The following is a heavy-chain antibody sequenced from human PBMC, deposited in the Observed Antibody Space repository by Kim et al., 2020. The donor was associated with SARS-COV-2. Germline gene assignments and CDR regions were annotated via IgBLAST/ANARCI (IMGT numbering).Heavy chain of an antibody. J-gene: IGHJ4*02. D-gene: IGHD2-15*01. CDR2: IYYSGST. Sequence: SETLSLTCTVSGGSISSYYWSWIRQPPGKGLEWIGYIYYSGSTNYNPSLKSRVTISVDTSKNQFSLKLSSVTAADTAVYYCARLLGYCSGGSCYSEGYYFDYWGQGTLVTVSS. V-gene: IGHV4-59*01. CDR3: ARLLGYCSGGSCYSEGYYFDY. CDR1: GGSISSYY.